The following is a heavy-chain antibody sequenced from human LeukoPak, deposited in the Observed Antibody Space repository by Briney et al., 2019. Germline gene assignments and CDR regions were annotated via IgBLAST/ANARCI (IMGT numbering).Heavy chain of an antibody. J-gene: IGHJ4*02. CDR3: AKVRSGGNFDY. V-gene: IGHV3-9*01. CDR1: GFTFDDYA. Sequence: GRSLRLSCAASGFTFDDYAMHWVRQAPGKGLEWASGISWNSGSIGYADSVKGRFTISRDNAKNSLYLQMNSLRAEDTALYYCAKVRSGGNFDYWGQGTLVTVSS. CDR2: ISWNSGSI. D-gene: IGHD6-25*01.